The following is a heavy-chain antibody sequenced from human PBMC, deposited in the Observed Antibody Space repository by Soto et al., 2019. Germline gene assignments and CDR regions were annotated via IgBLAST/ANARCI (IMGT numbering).Heavy chain of an antibody. J-gene: IGHJ5*02. V-gene: IGHV3-73*02. D-gene: IGHD6-6*01. CDR2: IRSKVNTYAT. Sequence: EVQLVESGGDLVQPGGSLKVSCAASGFTFSGSAIHWVRQASGKGLEWVGGIRSKVNTYATAYAASVKGRFSISRDDSKNTAYLERNSLKTEDTAVYYCTRFSMDSSSGWFDPWGQGKLVAVAS. CDR1: GFTFSGSA. CDR3: TRFSMDSSSGWFDP.